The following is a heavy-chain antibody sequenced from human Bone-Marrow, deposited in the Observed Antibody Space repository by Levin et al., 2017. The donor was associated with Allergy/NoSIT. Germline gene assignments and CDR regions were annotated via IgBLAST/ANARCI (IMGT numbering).Heavy chain of an antibody. D-gene: IGHD6-13*01. V-gene: IGHV3-53*01. J-gene: IGHJ6*02. CDR3: ARVGISGYSSSWYGMNV. CDR2: IYSGGGS. Sequence: PGGSLRLSCAASGFVVGATYMSWVRQAPGKALEWVSLIYSGGGSAYADSVKGRFTISRDNSKNTLYLQMNSLRVEDTAVYYCARVGISGYSSSWYGMNVWGQGTTVTVSS. CDR1: GFVVGATY.